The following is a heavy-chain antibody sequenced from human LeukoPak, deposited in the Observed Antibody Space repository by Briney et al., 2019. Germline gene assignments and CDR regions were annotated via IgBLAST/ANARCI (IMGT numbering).Heavy chain of an antibody. D-gene: IGHD3-22*01. J-gene: IGHJ4*02. V-gene: IGHV4-34*01. CDR3: ARTSGFFDSSGFYQQNPYYFQY. Sequence: SETLSLTCAASGDSFIGYFWTWIRQAPGKGREWIGDINHSGRTNYKPSLQRRLCISVDTSKNQFSLNLTSVTVADTAIYYCARTSGFFDSSGFYQQNPYYFQYWGQGVLVTVS. CDR1: GDSFIGYF. CDR2: INHSGRT.